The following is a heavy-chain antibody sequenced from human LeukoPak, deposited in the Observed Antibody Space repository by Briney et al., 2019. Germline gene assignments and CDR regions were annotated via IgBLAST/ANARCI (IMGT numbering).Heavy chain of an antibody. CDR3: ARAHHKDYDFWSGYKYNWFDP. J-gene: IGHJ5*02. CDR1: GYTFTGYY. CDR2: INPNSGGT. Sequence: ASVKVSCKASGYTFTGYYMHWVRQAPGQGLEWMGRINPNSGGTNYAQKFQGRVTMTRNTSISTAYMELSSLRSEDTAVYYCARAHHKDYDFWSGYKYNWFDPWGQGTLVTVSS. D-gene: IGHD3-3*01. V-gene: IGHV1-2*06.